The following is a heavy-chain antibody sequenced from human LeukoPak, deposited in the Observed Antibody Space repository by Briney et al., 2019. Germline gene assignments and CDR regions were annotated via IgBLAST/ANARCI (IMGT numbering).Heavy chain of an antibody. CDR1: GFTFSSYA. J-gene: IGHJ3*02. Sequence: GGSLRLSCAASGFTFSSYAMSWVRQAPGKGLEWVSAISGSGGSTYYADSVKGRFTISRDNSKNTLYLQMNSLRAEDTAVYYCAKRLYSWVDAFDIWGQATMVTVSS. D-gene: IGHD5-18*01. CDR3: AKRLYSWVDAFDI. V-gene: IGHV3-23*01. CDR2: ISGSGGST.